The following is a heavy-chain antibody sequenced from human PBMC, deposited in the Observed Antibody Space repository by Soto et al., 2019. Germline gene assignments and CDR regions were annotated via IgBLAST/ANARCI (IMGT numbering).Heavy chain of an antibody. D-gene: IGHD1-26*01. V-gene: IGHV3-9*01. Sequence: GGSLRLSCAASGFTFDYYAMHWVRQGPGKGLEWVSGISWNSDMITYADSVKGRFTVSRDNAKNSLDLEMNSLRVEDTALYYCVKDTYILVGATHLDSWGQGTLVTVSS. CDR1: GFTFDYYA. CDR2: ISWNSDMI. CDR3: VKDTYILVGATHLDS. J-gene: IGHJ4*02.